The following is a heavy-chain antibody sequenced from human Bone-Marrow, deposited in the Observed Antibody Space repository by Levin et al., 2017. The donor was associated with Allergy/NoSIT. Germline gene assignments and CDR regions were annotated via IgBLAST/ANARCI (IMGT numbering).Heavy chain of an antibody. Sequence: SVKVSCKASGGTFSSYAISWVRQAPGQGLEWMGGIIPIFGTANYAQKFQGRVTITADKSTSTAYMELSSLRSEDTAVYYCARSRYYYDSSGVSADAFDIWGQGTMVTVSS. CDR1: GGTFSSYA. J-gene: IGHJ3*02. CDR3: ARSRYYYDSSGVSADAFDI. V-gene: IGHV1-69*06. D-gene: IGHD3-22*01. CDR2: IIPIFGTA.